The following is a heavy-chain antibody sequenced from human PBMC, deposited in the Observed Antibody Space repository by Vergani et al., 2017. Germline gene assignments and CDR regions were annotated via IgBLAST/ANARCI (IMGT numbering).Heavy chain of an antibody. D-gene: IGHD5-12*01. CDR3: AREVGIVANEDDGFDI. Sequence: QVQLQESGPGLVKPSQTLSLTCTVSGGPISSGGYYWSWIRQHPGKGLGWIWYIYYSGSTYYNPSLKSRVTITVDTSKNQFSLKLSSVTAADTAVYYCAREVGIVANEDDGFDIWGQGTMVTVSS. CDR2: IYYSGST. J-gene: IGHJ3*02. V-gene: IGHV4-31*03. CDR1: GGPISSGGYY.